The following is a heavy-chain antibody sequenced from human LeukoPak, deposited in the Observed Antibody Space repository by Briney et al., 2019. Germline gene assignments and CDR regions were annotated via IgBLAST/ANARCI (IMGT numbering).Heavy chain of an antibody. CDR2: IYYSGST. V-gene: IGHV4-30-4*01. D-gene: IGHD4/OR15-4a*01. CDR1: GGSISSGDYY. Sequence: NSSETLSLTCTVSGGSISSGDYYWSWIRQPPGKGLEWIGYIYYSGSTYYNPSLKSRVTMSVDTSKNQFSLKLSSVTAADTAVYYCDRELTYADYWGQGTLVTVSS. CDR3: DRELTYADY. J-gene: IGHJ4*02.